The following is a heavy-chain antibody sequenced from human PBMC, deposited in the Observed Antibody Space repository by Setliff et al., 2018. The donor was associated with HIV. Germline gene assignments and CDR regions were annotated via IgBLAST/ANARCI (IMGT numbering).Heavy chain of an antibody. CDR3: ARSNTASLISY. Sequence: LSLTCTVSGGSISSYYWSWIRQPPGKGLEWIGYIYYSGSTNYNPSLKSRVTISVDTSKNQFSLKLSSVTAADTAVYYCARSNTASLISYWGQGTLVTVSS. J-gene: IGHJ4*02. D-gene: IGHD5-18*01. CDR1: GGSISSYY. V-gene: IGHV4-59*01. CDR2: IYYSGST.